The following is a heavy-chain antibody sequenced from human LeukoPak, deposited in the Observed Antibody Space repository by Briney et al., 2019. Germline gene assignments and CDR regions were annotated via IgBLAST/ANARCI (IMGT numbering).Heavy chain of an antibody. CDR1: GVSISSYY. V-gene: IGHV4-4*07. D-gene: IGHD3-22*01. Sequence: SETLSLTCTVSGVSISSYYWSWIRQPAGKGLEWIGRIYTSGSTNYNPSLKSRVTMSVDTSKNQFSLKLSSVTAADTAVYYCARDTYYYDSSGYRQLDYWGQGTLVTVSS. CDR3: ARDTYYYDSSGYRQLDY. CDR2: IYTSGST. J-gene: IGHJ4*02.